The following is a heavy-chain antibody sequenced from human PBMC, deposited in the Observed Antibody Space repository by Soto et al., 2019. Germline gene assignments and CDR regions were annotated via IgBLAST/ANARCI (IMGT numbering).Heavy chain of an antibody. CDR1: GYILTGYS. CDR2: IDPNSGAT. Sequence: QVYLVQSGAEVRRPGASVKVSCTAFGYILTGYSLHWVRQAPGQGLEWMGWIDPNSGATNSAERFHGRVSMTRDTSISAAYLELSSRRSDDTAVYYCARGYGSSPNMELRFGMDVWGQGTTIRVSS. V-gene: IGHV1-2*02. J-gene: IGHJ6*02. D-gene: IGHD5-18*01. CDR3: ARGYGSSPNMELRFGMDV.